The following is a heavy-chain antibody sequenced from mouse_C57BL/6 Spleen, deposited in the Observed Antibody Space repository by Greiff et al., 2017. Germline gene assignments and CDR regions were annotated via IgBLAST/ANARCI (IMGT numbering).Heavy chain of an antibody. J-gene: IGHJ2*01. Sequence: QVQLKQPGAELVKPGASVKMSCKASGYTFTSYWITCVKQRPGQGLEWIGDIYPGSGSTNYNEKFKSKATLTVDTSSSTAYMQLSSLTSEDSAVYYCARGTYYGSSPYYFDYWGQGTTLTVSS. CDR1: GYTFTSYW. V-gene: IGHV1-55*01. CDR2: IYPGSGST. CDR3: ARGTYYGSSPYYFDY. D-gene: IGHD1-1*01.